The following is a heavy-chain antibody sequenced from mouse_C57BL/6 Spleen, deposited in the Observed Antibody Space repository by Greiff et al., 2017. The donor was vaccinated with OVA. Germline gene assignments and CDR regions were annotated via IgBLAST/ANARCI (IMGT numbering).Heavy chain of an antibody. CDR1: GYTFTSYT. V-gene: IGHV1-4*01. CDR3: ARSPGRDYFDY. CDR2: INPSSGYT. J-gene: IGHJ2*01. D-gene: IGHD1-1*01. Sequence: VQRVESGAELARPGASVKMSCKASGYTFTSYTMHWVKQRPGQGLEWIGYINPSSGYTKYNQKFKDKATLTADKSSSTAYMQLSSLTSEDSAVYYCARSPGRDYFDYWGQGTTLTVSS.